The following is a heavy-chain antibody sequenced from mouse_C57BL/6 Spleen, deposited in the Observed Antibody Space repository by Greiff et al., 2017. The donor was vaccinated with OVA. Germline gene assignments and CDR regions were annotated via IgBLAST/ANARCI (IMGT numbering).Heavy chain of an antibody. Sequence: QVQLKEYGAELVRPGTSVKVSCKASGYAFTNYLIEWVKQRPGQGLEWIGVINPGSGGTNYNEKFKGKATLTADKSSSTAYMQLSSLTSEDSAVYFCARIRGDYAMDYWGQGTSGTVSS. CDR1: GYAFTNYL. CDR2: INPGSGGT. J-gene: IGHJ4*01. V-gene: IGHV1-54*01. CDR3: ARIRGDYAMDY.